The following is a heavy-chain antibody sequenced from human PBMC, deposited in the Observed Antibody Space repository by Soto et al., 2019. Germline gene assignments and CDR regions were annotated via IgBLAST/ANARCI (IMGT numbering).Heavy chain of an antibody. CDR3: ARGGYDYVWGSERPLFDY. CDR2: IYYSGST. J-gene: IGHJ4*02. Sequence: QVQLQESGPGLVKPSQTLSLTCTVSGGSISSGGYYWSWIRQHPGKGLEWIGYIYYSGSTYYNPSLKSRVTISVDTSKNQFYLKLSSVTAADTAVYYCARGGYDYVWGSERPLFDYWGQGTLVTVSS. D-gene: IGHD3-16*01. V-gene: IGHV4-31*03. CDR1: GGSISSGGYY.